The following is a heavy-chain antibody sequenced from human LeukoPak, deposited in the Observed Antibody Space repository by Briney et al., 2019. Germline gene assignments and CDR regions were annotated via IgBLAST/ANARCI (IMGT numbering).Heavy chain of an antibody. CDR2: INPNSGGT. V-gene: IGHV1-2*02. CDR3: AREYCSSTSCYKAKNY. J-gene: IGHJ4*02. Sequence: ASVKVSCKASGYTFTGYYMHWVRQAPGQGLEWMGWINPNSGGTNYAQKFQGRVTMTRDTSISTVYMELSRLRSDDTAVYYCAREYCSSTSCYKAKNYWGQGTLVTVSS. CDR1: GYTFTGYY. D-gene: IGHD2-2*02.